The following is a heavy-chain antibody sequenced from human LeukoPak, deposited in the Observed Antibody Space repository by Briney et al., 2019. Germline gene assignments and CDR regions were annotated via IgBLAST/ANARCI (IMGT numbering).Heavy chain of an antibody. CDR2: IIRLFVKA. D-gene: IGHD1-26*01. CDR1: GGTFSSYA. V-gene: IGHV1-69*13. Sequence: GASVKVSCKTSGGTFSSYALSWVRQAPGQGLEWMGGIIRLFVKANYADEFQGRITITADESTNTAYMELSSLRSEDTAVYYCARFSGNYSGVAFDIWGQGTMVTVSS. J-gene: IGHJ3*02. CDR3: ARFSGNYSGVAFDI.